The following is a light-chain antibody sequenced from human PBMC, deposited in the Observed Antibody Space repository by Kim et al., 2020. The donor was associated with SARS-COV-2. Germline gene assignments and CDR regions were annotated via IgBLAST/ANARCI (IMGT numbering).Light chain of an antibody. CDR3: QQYNNWPPT. J-gene: IGKJ1*01. V-gene: IGKV3-15*01. CDR1: RSVTSS. Sequence: VVPRARCTPSSRTSRSVTSSFSCCQQKTGRAPSLLIYGGSTRATASPARCSGSGCGTEFTLTTSSLQSEDFAADYCQQYNNWPPTFGQGTKVDIK. CDR2: GGS.